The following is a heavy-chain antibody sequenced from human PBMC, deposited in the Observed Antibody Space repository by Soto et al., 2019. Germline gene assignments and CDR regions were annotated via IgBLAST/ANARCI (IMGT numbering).Heavy chain of an antibody. CDR3: ERSKYSISSFDY. V-gene: IGHV2-5*02. D-gene: IGHD6-6*01. J-gene: IGHJ4*02. CDR2: IYWDDDK. CDR1: GFSLSTDDVG. Sequence: ESGPTLVNPTQTLTLTCTFSGFSLSTDDVGVGWIRQPPGKALDWLAVIYWDDDKRYSPSLKSRLTITKDTSKNQVLLTMTNMDPVDTATYFCERSKYSISSFDYWGQGALVTVSS.